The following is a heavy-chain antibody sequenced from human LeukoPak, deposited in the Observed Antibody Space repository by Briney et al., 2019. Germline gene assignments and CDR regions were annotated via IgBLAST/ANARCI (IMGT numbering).Heavy chain of an antibody. J-gene: IGHJ4*02. D-gene: IGHD2-2*01. Sequence: PGGSLRLSCAASGFTFSSHWMIWVRQAPGKGLEWVSTISGGGGSTYYADSVKGRFTISRDNSENTLYLQMNSPRVEDTAVYYCAKGRQLLRNFDFGFWGQGTLVTVSS. V-gene: IGHV3-23*01. CDR1: GFTFSSHW. CDR2: ISGGGGST. CDR3: AKGRQLLRNFDFGF.